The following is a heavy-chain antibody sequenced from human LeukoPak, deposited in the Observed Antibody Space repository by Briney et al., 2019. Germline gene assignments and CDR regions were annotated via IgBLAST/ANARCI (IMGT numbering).Heavy chain of an antibody. D-gene: IGHD3-10*01. J-gene: IGHJ4*02. Sequence: GASVKVSCKSSGYTFTGYYMHWVRQAPGQGLEGMGWINPNRGCTNYAQKFQGRVTMTRDTSISTAYMELSRLRSDDTAVYYCARSRVRGVTLPFDYWGQGTLVTVSS. CDR1: GYTFTGYY. CDR2: INPNRGCT. V-gene: IGHV1-2*02. CDR3: ARSRVRGVTLPFDY.